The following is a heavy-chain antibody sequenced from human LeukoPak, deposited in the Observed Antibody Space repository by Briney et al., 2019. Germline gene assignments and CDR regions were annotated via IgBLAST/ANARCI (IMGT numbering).Heavy chain of an antibody. CDR1: GYTFTSYA. D-gene: IGHD2-2*01. J-gene: IGHJ6*02. CDR3: ARGPAGYCSSTSCRIYYYYGMDV. V-gene: IGHV1-3*01. Sequence: ASVKVSCKASGYTFTSYAMHWVRQAPGQRLEWMGWINAGNGNTKYSQKFQGRVTITRDTSASTAYMELSSLRSEDTAVYYCARGPAGYCSSTSCRIYYYYGMDVWGQGTTVTVS. CDR2: INAGNGNT.